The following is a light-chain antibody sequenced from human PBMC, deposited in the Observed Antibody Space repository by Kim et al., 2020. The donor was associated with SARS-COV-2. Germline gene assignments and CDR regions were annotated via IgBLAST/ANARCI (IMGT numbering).Light chain of an antibody. CDR3: HVWDSNTAV. V-gene: IGLV3-9*01. J-gene: IGLJ3*02. Sequence: VALGQTARITCGGSSIGAKRVHWYQQKPGQAPVLVIYRDRNRPSGIPERFSGSTSGNTATLTISRAQAGDEADYYCHVWDSNTAVFGGGTRLSVL. CDR1: SIGAKR. CDR2: RDR.